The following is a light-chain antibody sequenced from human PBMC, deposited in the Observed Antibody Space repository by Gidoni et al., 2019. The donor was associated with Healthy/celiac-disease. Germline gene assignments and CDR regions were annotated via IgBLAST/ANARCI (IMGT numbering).Light chain of an antibody. Sequence: QSALPQPRSVSGSPGPSVPISCTGTSSDVGGYNYVPWYQQHPGKAPKLMIYDVSKRPSGVPDRFSGSKSGNTASLTISGLQAEDEADYYCCSYAGSYTFHVVFGGGTKLTVL. V-gene: IGLV2-11*01. J-gene: IGLJ2*01. CDR2: DVS. CDR1: SSDVGGYNY. CDR3: CSYAGSYTFHVV.